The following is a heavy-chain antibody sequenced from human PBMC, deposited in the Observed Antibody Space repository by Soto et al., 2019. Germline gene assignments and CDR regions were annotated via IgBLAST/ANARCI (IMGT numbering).Heavy chain of an antibody. Sequence: QVQLQQWGAGLLKPSETLSLTCAVYGGSFSGYYWSWIRQPPGKGLEWIGEINHSGSTNYNPSLKSRVTISVDTSKNQCSLKLSSVTAADTAVYYCARGPGSGSYSYYYYMDVWGKGTTVTVSS. CDR1: GGSFSGYY. V-gene: IGHV4-34*01. D-gene: IGHD3-10*01. CDR3: ARGPGSGSYSYYYYMDV. CDR2: INHSGST. J-gene: IGHJ6*03.